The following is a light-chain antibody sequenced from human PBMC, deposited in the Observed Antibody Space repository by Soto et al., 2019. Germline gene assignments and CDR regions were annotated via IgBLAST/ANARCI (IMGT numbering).Light chain of an antibody. V-gene: IGKV1-5*01. CDR3: QQYNNYMLT. CDR2: DAS. Sequence: IQMTQSPSTLSASVGDRVTITCRASQSISNWLAWYQQKPGKVPKLLIYDASSLESGVPSRFSGSGSGTEFTLTISSLQPDDFATYYCQQYNNYMLTFGGGTKVDIK. CDR1: QSISNW. J-gene: IGKJ4*01.